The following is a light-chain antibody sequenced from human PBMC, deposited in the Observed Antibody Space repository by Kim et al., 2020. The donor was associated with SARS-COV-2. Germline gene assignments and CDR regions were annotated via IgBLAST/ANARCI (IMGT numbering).Light chain of an antibody. CDR1: LDISNW. CDR3: QQAYSFPYT. V-gene: IGKV1D-12*01. J-gene: IGKJ2*01. CDR2: GAS. Sequence: SASVGDRVTITWRASLDISNWLAWYQQKPGKAPKVLIYGASSLQSGVPSRFRGSGSGTDFTLTISSLQPEDLGTYYCQQAYSFPYTFGQGTKLEI.